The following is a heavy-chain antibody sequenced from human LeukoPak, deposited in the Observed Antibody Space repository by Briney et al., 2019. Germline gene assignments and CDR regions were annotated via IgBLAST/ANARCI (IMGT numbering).Heavy chain of an antibody. CDR2: MNPNSGNT. CDR3: ARGKAWRSYSSGWYGHY. Sequence: GASVKVSCKASGYTFTSYDINWVRQATGQGLEWMGWMNPNSGNTGYAQKFQGRVTMTRNTSISTAYMGLSSLRSEDTAVYYCARGKAWRSYSSGWYGHYWGQGTLVTVSS. V-gene: IGHV1-8*01. J-gene: IGHJ4*02. CDR1: GYTFTSYD. D-gene: IGHD6-19*01.